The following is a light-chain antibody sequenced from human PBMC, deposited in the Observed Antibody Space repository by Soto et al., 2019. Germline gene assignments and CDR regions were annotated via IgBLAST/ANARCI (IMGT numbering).Light chain of an antibody. CDR2: DVS. J-gene: IGLJ1*01. CDR3: SSYTRSNTYV. V-gene: IGLV2-14*03. CDR1: SSDVGGYNY. Sequence: QSVLTQPASVSGSPGQSITISCTGTSSDVGGYNYVSWYQQHPGKAPKLMIYDVSNRPSGVSNRFSGSKSGNTASLTTSGLQAEDEGDYYCSSYTRSNTYVFGTGTKVTVL.